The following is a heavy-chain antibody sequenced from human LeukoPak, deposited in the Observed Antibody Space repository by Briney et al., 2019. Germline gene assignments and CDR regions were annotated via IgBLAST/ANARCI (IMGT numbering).Heavy chain of an antibody. J-gene: IGHJ6*03. V-gene: IGHV1-2*06. CDR2: INPNSGGT. CDR1: GYTFTGYY. D-gene: IGHD6-19*01. Sequence: ASVKVSCKASGYTFTGYYMHWVRQAPGQGLEWMGRINPNSGGTNYAQKFQGRVTMTRDTSISTAYMELSRLRSEDTAVYYCARCVSQWHRSTYMDVWGKGTTVTVSS. CDR3: ARCVSQWHRSTYMDV.